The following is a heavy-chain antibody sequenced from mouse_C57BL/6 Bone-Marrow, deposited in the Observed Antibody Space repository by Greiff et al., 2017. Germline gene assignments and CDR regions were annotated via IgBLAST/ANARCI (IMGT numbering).Heavy chain of an antibody. Sequence: EVKLVESGGGLVKPGGSLKLSCAASGFTFSDYGMHWVRQAPGQGLEWVAYISSGSSTIYYADTVKGRFTFSRDNAKSTLCLQMTSLRSEDTAMYYCARLASYYFDYWGQGTTLTVSS. V-gene: IGHV5-17*01. CDR1: GFTFSDYG. CDR3: ARLASYYFDY. J-gene: IGHJ2*01. CDR2: ISSGSSTI.